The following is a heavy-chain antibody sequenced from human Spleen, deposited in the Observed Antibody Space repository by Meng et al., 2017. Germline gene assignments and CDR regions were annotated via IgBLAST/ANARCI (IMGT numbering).Heavy chain of an antibody. CDR2: INAVFGTT. V-gene: IGHV1-69*06. CDR3: ARDEDISAAGKLFGDY. J-gene: IGHJ4*02. Sequence: SVKVSCKALGGIFSNYVIGWVRQAPGQGLEWMGGINAVFGTTNYAQKFQDRVTITSDKSTSTAYMELSSLRSEDTAVYYCARDEDISAAGKLFGDYWGQGTLVTVSS. CDR1: GGIFSNYV. D-gene: IGHD6-25*01.